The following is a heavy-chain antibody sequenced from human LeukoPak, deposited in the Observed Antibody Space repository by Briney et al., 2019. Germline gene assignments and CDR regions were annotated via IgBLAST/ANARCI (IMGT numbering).Heavy chain of an antibody. V-gene: IGHV3-33*08. CDR3: ARLYQLTTLHY. CDR2: IWYDGSNK. D-gene: IGHD4-17*01. CDR1: GFTFSSYG. Sequence: PGRSLRLSCAASGFTFSSYGMHWIRQAPGKGLEWVAVIWYDGSNKYYAASVKGRFTLSRDHSKNKLYLQMNRLRAEDTAVYYCARLYQLTTLHYWGQGTQVTVSS. J-gene: IGHJ4*02.